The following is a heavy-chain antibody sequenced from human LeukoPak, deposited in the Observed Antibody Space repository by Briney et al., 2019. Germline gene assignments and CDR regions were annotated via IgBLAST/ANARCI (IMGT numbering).Heavy chain of an antibody. Sequence: SQTLSLTCTVSGGPISSGSYYWSWIRQPAGKGLEWIGRIYTSGSTNYNPSLKSRVTISVDTSKNQFSLKLSSVTAADTAVYYCARSAYYDILTGYYIGYYYYYMDVWGKGTTVTISS. J-gene: IGHJ6*03. CDR2: IYTSGST. CDR3: ARSAYYDILTGYYIGYYYYYMDV. D-gene: IGHD3-9*01. CDR1: GGPISSGSYY. V-gene: IGHV4-61*02.